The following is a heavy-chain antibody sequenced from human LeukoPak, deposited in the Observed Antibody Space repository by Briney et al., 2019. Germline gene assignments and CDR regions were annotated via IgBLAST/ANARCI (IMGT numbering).Heavy chain of an antibody. CDR3: ARDLKYYYGSGSYHHWYFDL. Sequence: GSLRLSCTVSGFTVSSNSMSWIRQPPGKGLEWIGYIYYSGSTNYNPSLKSRVTISVDTSKNQFSLKLSSVTAADTAVYYCARDLKYYYGSGSYHHWYFDLWGRGTLVTVSS. CDR2: IYYSGST. D-gene: IGHD3-10*01. J-gene: IGHJ2*01. V-gene: IGHV4-59*02. CDR1: GFTVSSNS.